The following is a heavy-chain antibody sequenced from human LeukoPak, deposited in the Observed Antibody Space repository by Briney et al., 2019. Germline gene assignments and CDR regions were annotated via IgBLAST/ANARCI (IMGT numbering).Heavy chain of an antibody. Sequence: GGSLRLSCAASGFTLNNAWMSWVRQAPGKGLEWLCRIKRETDGGTIDYAAPVKGRFTISRDDSRTTLYLQMDSLKIEDTAVYYCTTDRYYDNSELQFQHWGQGTLVTVSS. D-gene: IGHD3-22*01. CDR3: TTDRYYDNSELQFQH. CDR1: GFTLNNAW. V-gene: IGHV3-15*01. CDR2: IKRETDGGTI. J-gene: IGHJ1*01.